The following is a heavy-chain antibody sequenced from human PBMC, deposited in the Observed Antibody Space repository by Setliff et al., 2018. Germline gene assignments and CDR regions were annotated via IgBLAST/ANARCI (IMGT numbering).Heavy chain of an antibody. J-gene: IGHJ4*02. Sequence: SETLSPTCAASGGTFTYYYWTWIRQSPAKGLEWIGEITHTGTTGSTKYNPSLKSRVTMSIDTSKNQFSLMVTSVTAADTTVYYCARGRNVASRLLDSWGQGTLVTVSS. V-gene: IGHV4-34*01. CDR2: ITHTGTTGST. D-gene: IGHD6-6*01. CDR1: GGTFTYYY. CDR3: ARGRNVASRLLDS.